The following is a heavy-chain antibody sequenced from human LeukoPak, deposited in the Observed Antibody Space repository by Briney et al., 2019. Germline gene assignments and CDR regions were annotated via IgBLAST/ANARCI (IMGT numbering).Heavy chain of an antibody. CDR2: IYHSGST. V-gene: IGHV4-30-2*01. CDR3: ARSHPVASQQFYYYYYGMDV. CDR1: GGSISSGGYS. D-gene: IGHD4-11*01. Sequence: SETLSLTCAVSGGSISSGGYSWSWIRQPPGKGLEWIGYIYHSGSTYYNPSLKGRVTISVDRSKNQFSLKLSSVTAADTAVYYCARSHPVASQQFYYYYYGMDVWGQGTTVTVSS. J-gene: IGHJ6*02.